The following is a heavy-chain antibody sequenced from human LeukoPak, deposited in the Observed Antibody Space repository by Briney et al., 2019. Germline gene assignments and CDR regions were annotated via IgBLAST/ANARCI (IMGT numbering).Heavy chain of an antibody. J-gene: IGHJ2*01. V-gene: IGHV1-69*05. Sequence: ASVKVSCKASGGTFSSYAISWARQAPGQGLEWMGRIIPIFGTANYAQKFQGRVTITTDESTSTAYMELSSLRSEDTAVYYCARDRKLRYFDLWGRGTLVTVSS. CDR1: GGTFSSYA. CDR2: IIPIFGTA. D-gene: IGHD1-14*01. CDR3: ARDRKLRYFDL.